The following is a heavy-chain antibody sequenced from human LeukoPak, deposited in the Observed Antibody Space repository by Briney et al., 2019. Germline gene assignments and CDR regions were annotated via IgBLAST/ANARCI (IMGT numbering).Heavy chain of an antibody. D-gene: IGHD5-12*01. CDR3: ARHVGYSGFISRFQSRFDP. CDR1: GFTFSSYG. V-gene: IGHV4-34*01. Sequence: GSLRLSCAASGFTFSSYGMLWVRQPPGKGLEWIGEINHSGSTNYNPSLKSRVTISVDTSKNQFSLKLSSVTAADTAVYYCARHVGYSGFISRFQSRFDPWGQGTLVTVSS. CDR2: INHSGST. J-gene: IGHJ5*02.